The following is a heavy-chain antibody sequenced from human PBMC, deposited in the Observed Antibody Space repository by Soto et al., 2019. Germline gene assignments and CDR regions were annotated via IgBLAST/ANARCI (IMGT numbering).Heavy chain of an antibody. CDR3: ARTSCSGGSCYYYYYYMDV. D-gene: IGHD2-15*01. CDR1: GGSFSGYY. Sequence: SETLSLTCAVYGGSFSGYYWSWIRQPPGKGLEWIGEINHSGSANYNPSLKSRVTISVDTSKNQFSLKLSSVTAADTAVYYCARTSCSGGSCYYYYYYMDVWGKGTTVTVSS. CDR2: INHSGSA. V-gene: IGHV4-34*01. J-gene: IGHJ6*03.